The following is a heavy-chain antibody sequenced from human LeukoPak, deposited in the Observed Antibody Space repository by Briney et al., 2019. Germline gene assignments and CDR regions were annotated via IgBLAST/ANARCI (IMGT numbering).Heavy chain of an antibody. CDR3: ARGSYCSGGTCMFDY. V-gene: IGHV4-59*02. CDR1: GGSVSTYY. Sequence: SETLSLACTVSGGSVSTYYWNWVRQPPGKGLEWIGHIYHSGSTKYNPSLKSRVTISVDTSKNEFSLKLSSVTAADTAVYFCARGSYCSGGTCMFDYWGQGTLVTVSS. J-gene: IGHJ4*02. CDR2: IYHSGST. D-gene: IGHD2-15*01.